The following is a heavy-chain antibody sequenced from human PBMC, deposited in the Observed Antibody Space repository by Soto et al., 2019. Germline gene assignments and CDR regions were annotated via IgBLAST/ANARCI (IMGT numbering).Heavy chain of an antibody. J-gene: IGHJ4*02. V-gene: IGHV3-23*01. CDR3: AKADSVDYGEFDY. CDR1: GFTFSNYA. Sequence: QAGGYLRLSCAASGFTFSNYAMNWVRQAPGKGLEWVSDISGSGGDSYYADSVKGRFTIPRDNSENTLYLKMNSLRAEDTAVYYCAKADSVDYGEFDYWGRGTLVTVSS. D-gene: IGHD4-17*01. CDR2: ISGSGGDS.